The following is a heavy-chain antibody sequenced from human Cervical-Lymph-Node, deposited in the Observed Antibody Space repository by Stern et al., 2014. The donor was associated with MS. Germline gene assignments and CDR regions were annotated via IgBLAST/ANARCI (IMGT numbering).Heavy chain of an antibody. V-gene: IGHV2-26*01. J-gene: IGHJ4*02. CDR1: GFSLSNARMG. CDR3: ARIQGEGSSWSPDY. CDR2: IFSNDEK. Sequence: QVTLRESGPVLVKPTETLTLTCTVSGFSLSNARMGVSWICQPPGKALEXLAHIFSNDEKSYSTSLKSRLTISKDTSKSQVVLTMTNMDPVDTATYYCARIQGEGSSWSPDYWGQGTLVTVSS. D-gene: IGHD6-13*01.